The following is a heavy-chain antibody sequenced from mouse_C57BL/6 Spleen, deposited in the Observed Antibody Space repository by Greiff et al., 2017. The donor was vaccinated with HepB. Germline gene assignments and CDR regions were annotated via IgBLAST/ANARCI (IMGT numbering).Heavy chain of an antibody. V-gene: IGHV1-22*01. CDR3: ARGGYGGYAMDY. Sequence: VQLKESGPELVKPGASVKMSCKASGYTFTDYNMHWVKQSHGKSLEWIGYINPNNGGTSYNQKFKGKATLTVNKSSSTAYMELRSLTSEDSAVYYCARGGYGGYAMDYWGQGTSVTVSS. CDR1: GYTFTDYN. J-gene: IGHJ4*01. CDR2: INPNNGGT. D-gene: IGHD1-1*01.